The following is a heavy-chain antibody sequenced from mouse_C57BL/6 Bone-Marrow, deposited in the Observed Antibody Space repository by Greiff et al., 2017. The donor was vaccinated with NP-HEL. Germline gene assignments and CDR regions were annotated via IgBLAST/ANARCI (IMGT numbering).Heavy chain of an antibody. V-gene: IGHV1-69*01. CDR2: IDPSDSYT. J-gene: IGHJ2*01. CDR3: ARSKVTTVVADY. D-gene: IGHD1-1*01. Sequence: QVQLQQPGAELVMPGASVKLSCKASGYTFTSYLMHWVKQIPCYGLEWIGEIDPSDSYTNYNQKFKGKSTLTVDKSSSTAYMQLSSLTSEDSAVYYCARSKVTTVVADYWGQGTTLTVSS. CDR1: GYTFTSYL.